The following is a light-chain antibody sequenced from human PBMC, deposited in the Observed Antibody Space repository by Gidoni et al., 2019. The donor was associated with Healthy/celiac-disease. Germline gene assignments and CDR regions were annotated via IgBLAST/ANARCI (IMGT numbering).Light chain of an antibody. CDR2: DAS. Sequence: DIQMTQSPSTLSASVGDRVTLTCRASQSISSWLAWYQQKPGKAPKILIYDASSLESGVPSRFSGSGSGTEFTLTISSLQPDDFATYYCQQYNSYPGTFXGXTKVEIK. V-gene: IGKV1-5*01. J-gene: IGKJ4*01. CDR1: QSISSW. CDR3: QQYNSYPGT.